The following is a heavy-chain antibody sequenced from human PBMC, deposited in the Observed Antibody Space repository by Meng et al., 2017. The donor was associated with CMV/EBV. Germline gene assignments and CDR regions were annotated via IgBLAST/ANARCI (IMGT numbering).Heavy chain of an antibody. CDR1: GFTFSSYA. Sequence: GESLKISCAASGFTFSSYAMHWVRQAPGKGLEWVAVISYDGSNKYYADSVKDRFTISRDNSKNTLYLQMNSLRAEDTAVYYCARGGWGVIQNWYFDLWGRGTLVTVSS. D-gene: IGHD3-16*02. CDR2: ISYDGSNK. V-gene: IGHV3-30*04. J-gene: IGHJ2*01. CDR3: ARGGWGVIQNWYFDL.